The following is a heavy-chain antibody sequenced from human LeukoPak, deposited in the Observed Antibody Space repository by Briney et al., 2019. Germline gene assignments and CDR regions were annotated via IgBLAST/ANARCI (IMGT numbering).Heavy chain of an antibody. Sequence: SETLSLTCTVSGGSFSSYYWTWLRQPPGKGLEWIGYIYYSGSTDYNPSLRSRVTMSLDTSKNQFSLKLYSVTAADTAVYYCARGGSTLHSAGGHDIEFYYYYYMDVWGKGTTVTISS. V-gene: IGHV4-59*08. CDR1: GGSFSSYY. CDR3: ARGGSTLHSAGGHDIEFYYYYYMDV. CDR2: IYYSGST. J-gene: IGHJ6*03. D-gene: IGHD3-9*01.